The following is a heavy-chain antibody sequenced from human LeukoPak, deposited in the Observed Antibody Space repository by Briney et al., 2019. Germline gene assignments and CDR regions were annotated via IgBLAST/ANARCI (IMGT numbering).Heavy chain of an antibody. J-gene: IGHJ4*02. CDR1: GGSFSGYY. CDR3: ARGVGEEGIVATHPADY. D-gene: IGHD5-12*01. Sequence: PSETLSLTCAVYGGSFSGYYWSWIRQPPGKGLEWIGEINHSGSTNYNPSLKSRVTISVDTSKNQFSLKLSSVTAADTAVYYCARGVGEEGIVATHPADYWGQGTLVTVSS. CDR2: INHSGST. V-gene: IGHV4-34*01.